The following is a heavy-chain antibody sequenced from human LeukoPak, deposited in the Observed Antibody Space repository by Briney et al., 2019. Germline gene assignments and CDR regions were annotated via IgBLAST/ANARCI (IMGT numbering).Heavy chain of an antibody. CDR3: AAMVRTPKYGDPTGYYYMDV. J-gene: IGHJ6*03. Sequence: SGGSLRLSCAASGFTFSSYSMNWVRQAPGKGLEWVSYISSSSSTIYYADSVKGRFTISRDNAKNSLYLQMNSLRAEDTAVYYCAAMVRTPKYGDPTGYYYMDVWGKGTTVTISS. CDR2: ISSSSSTI. V-gene: IGHV3-48*01. CDR1: GFTFSSYS. D-gene: IGHD4-17*01.